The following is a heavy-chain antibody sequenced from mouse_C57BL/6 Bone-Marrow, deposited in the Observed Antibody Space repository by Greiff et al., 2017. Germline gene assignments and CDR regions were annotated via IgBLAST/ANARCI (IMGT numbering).Heavy chain of an antibody. V-gene: IGHV1-26*01. CDR2: INPNNGGT. J-gene: IGHJ4*01. D-gene: IGHD1-1*01. CDR1: GYTFTDYY. Sequence: EVQLQQSGPELVKPGASVKISCKASGYTFTDYYMNWVKQSHGKSLEWIGDINPNNGGTSYNQKFKGKATLTVDKSSSTAYMELRSLTSEDSAVYYCASDYGSSYGYYAMDYWGQGTSVTVSS. CDR3: ASDYGSSYGYYAMDY.